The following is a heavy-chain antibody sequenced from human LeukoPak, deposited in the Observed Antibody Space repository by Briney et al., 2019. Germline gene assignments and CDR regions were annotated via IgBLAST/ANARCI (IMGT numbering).Heavy chain of an antibody. CDR3: ASLPGRVGDY. CDR1: GFTFSSYS. J-gene: IGHJ4*02. CDR2: ISSSSSYI. V-gene: IGHV3-21*01. Sequence: RGSLRLSCSASGFTFSSYSMNWVRQAPGKGLELVSSISSSSSYIYYADSVKGRFTISRDNAKKSLYLQMNSLRAEDTAVYYCASLPGRVGDYWGQGNLVTVSS. D-gene: IGHD1-14*01.